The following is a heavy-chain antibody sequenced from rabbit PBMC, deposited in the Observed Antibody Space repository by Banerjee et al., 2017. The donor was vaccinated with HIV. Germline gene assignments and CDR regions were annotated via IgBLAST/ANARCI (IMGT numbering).Heavy chain of an antibody. CDR1: GIDFSSYYY. V-gene: IGHV1S40*01. D-gene: IGHD4-1*01. J-gene: IGHJ4*01. Sequence: QSLEESGGDLVKPGASLTLPCKASGIDFSSYYYMCWVRQAPGKGLEWIGCIYTGSGSTCYADWAKGRFTISKTSSTTVTLQMTSLTAADTATYFCARDLAGVAGWNFNLWGQGTLVTVS. CDR3: ARDLAGVAGWNFNL. CDR2: IYTGSGST.